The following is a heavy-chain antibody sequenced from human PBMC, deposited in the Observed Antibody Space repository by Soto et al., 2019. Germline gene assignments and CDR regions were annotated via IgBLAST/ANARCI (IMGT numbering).Heavy chain of an antibody. CDR2: INSDGSST. D-gene: IGHD2-2*01. J-gene: IGHJ4*02. Sequence: EVQLVESGGGLVQPGGSLRLSCAASGFTFSSYWMHWVRQAPGKGLVWVSRINSDGSSTTYADSVKGRFTISRDNAKNTLYLQMNSLRAEDTAVYSCARAEKCSSTSCDSVFDYWGQGTLVTVSS. V-gene: IGHV3-74*03. CDR3: ARAEKCSSTSCDSVFDY. CDR1: GFTFSSYW.